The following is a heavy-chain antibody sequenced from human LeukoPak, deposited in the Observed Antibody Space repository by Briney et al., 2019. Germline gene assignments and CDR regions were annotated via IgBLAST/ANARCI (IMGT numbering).Heavy chain of an antibody. Sequence: SETLSLACAVYGGSFSGYYWSWIRQPPGKGLEWIGSIYHSGSTYYNPSLKSRVTISVDTSKNQFSLKLSSVTAADTAVYYCARDPATLDYWGQGTLVTVFS. D-gene: IGHD5-12*01. J-gene: IGHJ4*02. CDR1: GGSFSGYY. CDR3: ARDPATLDY. CDR2: IYHSGST. V-gene: IGHV4-34*01.